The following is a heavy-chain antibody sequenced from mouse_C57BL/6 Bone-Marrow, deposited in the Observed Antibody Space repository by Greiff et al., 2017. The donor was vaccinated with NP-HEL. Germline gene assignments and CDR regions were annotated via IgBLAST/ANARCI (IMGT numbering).Heavy chain of an antibody. CDR2: IDPSDSYT. CDR1: GYTFTSYW. D-gene: IGHD4-1*01. Sequence: QVQLKQPGAELVMPGASVKLSCKASGYTFTSYWMHWVKQRPGQGLEWIGEIDPSDSYTNYNQKFKGKSTLTVDKSSSTTYMQLSSLTSEASAVYYCARLGYGFAYWGQGTLVTVSA. CDR3: ARLGYGFAY. V-gene: IGHV1-69*01. J-gene: IGHJ3*01.